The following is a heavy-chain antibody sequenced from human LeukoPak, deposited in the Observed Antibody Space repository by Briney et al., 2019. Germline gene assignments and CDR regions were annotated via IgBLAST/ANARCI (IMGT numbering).Heavy chain of an antibody. V-gene: IGHV4-39*01. J-gene: IGHJ4*02. Sequence: SETLSLTCSVSGDSISTIGYYWGWIRQPPGKGLEWIGTIYYTGTTYYNPSLKSRVTISVDTSKNQFSLRLSFVTAPDTAVYYCARGTAYFDIDSWGQGTLVTVSS. CDR1: GDSISTIGYY. CDR3: ARGTAYFDIDS. CDR2: IYYTGTT. D-gene: IGHD3-9*01.